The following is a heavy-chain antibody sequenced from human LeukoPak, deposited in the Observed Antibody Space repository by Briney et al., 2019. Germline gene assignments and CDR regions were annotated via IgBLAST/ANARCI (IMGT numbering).Heavy chain of an antibody. CDR3: AKGGKGFPLGLRFDS. J-gene: IGHJ4*02. D-gene: IGHD2-21*01. CDR1: GASVSSGSYS. V-gene: IGHV4-61*01. CDR2: MFYRGST. Sequence: SETLSLTCTVSGASVSSGSYSWNWIRQPPGKGLEWIGYMFYRGSTNYNPSLKSRVTISVDSSKNQFSLNLSSVTAADTAVYYCAKGGKGFPLGLRFDSWGQGTLVSVSS.